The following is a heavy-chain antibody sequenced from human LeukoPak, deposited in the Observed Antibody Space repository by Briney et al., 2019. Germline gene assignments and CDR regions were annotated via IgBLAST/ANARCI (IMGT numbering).Heavy chain of an antibody. CDR3: AKDLGLMGELGDAFDI. Sequence: GGSLRLSCAASGFTFSSYAMSWVRQAPGKGLEWVSAISGSGGSTYYADSVKGRFTISRDNSKNTLYLQMNSLRAEDTAVYYCAKDLGLMGELGDAFDIWGQGTMVTVSS. J-gene: IGHJ3*02. CDR1: GFTFSSYA. V-gene: IGHV3-23*01. D-gene: IGHD1-26*01. CDR2: ISGSGGST.